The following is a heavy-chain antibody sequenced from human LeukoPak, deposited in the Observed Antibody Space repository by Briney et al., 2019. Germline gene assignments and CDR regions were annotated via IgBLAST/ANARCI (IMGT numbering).Heavy chain of an antibody. CDR1: GYTFTGYY. CDR2: INPNSGGT. CDR3: ARASYANYYGSGSYYNQFLYYYMDV. J-gene: IGHJ6*03. D-gene: IGHD3-10*01. V-gene: IGHV1-2*02. Sequence: ASVKVSCKASGYTFTGYYMHWVRQAPGQGLEWMGWINPNSGGTNYAQKFPGRVTMTRDTSISTAYMELSRLRSDDTAVYYCARASYANYYGSGSYYNQFLYYYMDVWGKGTTVIVSS.